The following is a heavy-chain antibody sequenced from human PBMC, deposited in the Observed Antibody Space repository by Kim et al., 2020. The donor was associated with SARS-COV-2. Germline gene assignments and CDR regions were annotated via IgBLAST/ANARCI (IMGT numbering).Heavy chain of an antibody. Sequence: GGSLRLSCATSGFTFSSFAMHWVRQAPGKGLEWVSVIWYDGSKRFYADSVKGRFTISRDNSMNTLYLQMMSLRAEDTAVYYFAKELTGDGSGFDYWGKGT. D-gene: IGHD7-27*01. CDR3: AKELTGDGSGFDY. CDR1: GFTFSSFA. J-gene: IGHJ4*02. V-gene: IGHV3-33*06. CDR2: IWYDGSKR.